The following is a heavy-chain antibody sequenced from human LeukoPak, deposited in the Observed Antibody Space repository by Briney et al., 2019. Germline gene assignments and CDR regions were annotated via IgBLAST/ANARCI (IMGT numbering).Heavy chain of an antibody. CDR3: AKGSSSFFYDSSGYYDLTFDY. CDR1: GFTFTTYA. CDR2: IGGHGDST. V-gene: IGHV3-23*01. J-gene: IGHJ4*02. D-gene: IGHD3-22*01. Sequence: PGGSLRLSCSASGFTFTTYAMSWVRQAPGKGLEWVSGIGGHGDSTYYADSVKGRFTISRDNSKNTLYLQMNNLRVEDTGVFYCAKGSSSFFYDSSGYYDLTFDYWGQGTLVTVSS.